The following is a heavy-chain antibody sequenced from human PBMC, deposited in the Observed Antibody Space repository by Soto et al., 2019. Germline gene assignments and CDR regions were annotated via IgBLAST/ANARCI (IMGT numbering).Heavy chain of an antibody. D-gene: IGHD6-13*01. Sequence: SQTLSLTCDISGDSVSSNSAAWNWIRQSPSRGLEWLGRTYYRSKWYNDYAVSVRGRITINPDTSKNQFSLQLKSVTPDDTAVYYCARGGAAGRGDWLDPWGQGTQVTVS. V-gene: IGHV6-1*01. J-gene: IGHJ5*02. CDR3: ARGGAAGRGDWLDP. CDR1: GDSVSSNSAA. CDR2: TYYRSKWYN.